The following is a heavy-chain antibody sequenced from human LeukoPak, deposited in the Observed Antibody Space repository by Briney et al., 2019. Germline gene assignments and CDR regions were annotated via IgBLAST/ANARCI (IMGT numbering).Heavy chain of an antibody. CDR1: GGSISSSSYY. CDR3: ASQEGDY. Sequence: SETLSPTCTVSGGSISSSSYYWGWIRQPPGKGLEWIGSIYYSGSTYYNPSLKSRVTISVDTSKNQFSLKLSSVTAADTAVYYCASQEGDYWGQGTLVTVSS. J-gene: IGHJ4*02. CDR2: IYYSGST. V-gene: IGHV4-39*01.